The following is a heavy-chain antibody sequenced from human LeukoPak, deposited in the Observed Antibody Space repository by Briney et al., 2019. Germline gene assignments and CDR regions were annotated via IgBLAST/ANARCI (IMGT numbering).Heavy chain of an antibody. J-gene: IGHJ6*03. CDR1: GGSFSGYY. V-gene: IGHV4-34*01. D-gene: IGHD2-15*01. Sequence: YPSETLSLTCAVYGGSFSGYYWSWIRQPPGKGLEWIGEINHSGSTNYNPSLKSRVTISVDTSKNQFSLKLSSVTAADTAVYYCARHMGHCSGGSCLYYYYYYMDVWGKGTTVTISS. CDR3: ARHMGHCSGGSCLYYYYYYMDV. CDR2: INHSGST.